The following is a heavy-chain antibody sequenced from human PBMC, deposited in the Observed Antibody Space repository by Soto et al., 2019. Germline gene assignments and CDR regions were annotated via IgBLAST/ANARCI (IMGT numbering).Heavy chain of an antibody. V-gene: IGHV1-69*13. CDR3: AGDPTYNWNYAEYFQH. Sequence: GASVKVSCKASGGTFSSYAISWVRQAPGQGLEWMGGIIPIFGTANYAQKFQGRVTITADESTSTAYMELSSLRSEDTAVYYCAGDPTYNWNYAEYFQHWGQGTLVTVSS. CDR1: GGTFSSYA. J-gene: IGHJ1*01. CDR2: IIPIFGTA. D-gene: IGHD1-1*01.